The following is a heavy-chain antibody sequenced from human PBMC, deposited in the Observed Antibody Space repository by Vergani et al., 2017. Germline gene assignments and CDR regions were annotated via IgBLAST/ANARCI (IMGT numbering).Heavy chain of an antibody. D-gene: IGHD2-21*01. Sequence: QVQLQESGPGLVKPSETLSLTCSVSGYSITSGFYWAWIRQPPGKGLEWIVSVSHGGSTFYNSSLRSRVTITLDTSRNQFSLNLRSVIAADTAMYYCARDAWQGVSVSDSTPGYWGQGTLVSVSS. J-gene: IGHJ4*02. CDR1: GYSITSGFY. V-gene: IGHV4-38-2*02. CDR2: VSHGGST. CDR3: ARDAWQGVSVSDSTPGY.